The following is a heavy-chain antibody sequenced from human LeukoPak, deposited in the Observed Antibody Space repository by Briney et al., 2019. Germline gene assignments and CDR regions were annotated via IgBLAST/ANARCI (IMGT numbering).Heavy chain of an antibody. CDR1: GGSISSYY. CDR2: IYYSGST. CDR3: ARDQTGDFDY. J-gene: IGHJ4*02. V-gene: IGHV4-59*01. Sequence: KPSETLSLTCTVSGGSISSYYWSWVRQPPGKGLEWLGYIYYSGSTNYNPSLKSRVTISVDTSKNQFSLKLSSVTAADTAVYYCARDQTGDFDYWGQGTLVTVSS. D-gene: IGHD7-27*01.